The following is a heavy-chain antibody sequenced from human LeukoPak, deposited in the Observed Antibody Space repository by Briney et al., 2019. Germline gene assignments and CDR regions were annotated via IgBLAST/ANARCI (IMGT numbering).Heavy chain of an antibody. D-gene: IGHD2-2*01. J-gene: IGHJ4*02. CDR1: GFTVSNAW. V-gene: IGHV3-15*01. Sequence: GGSLRLSCAASGFTVSNAWMSWVRQAPGKGLEWVGRLKSNTDGGTTDYAAPVKGRFTISRDDLENTLYLQMNSLKTEDTGVYYCTTDLRDCSSTSCYGTGFDYWGQGTLVTVSS. CDR2: LKSNTDGGTT. CDR3: TTDLRDCSSTSCYGTGFDY.